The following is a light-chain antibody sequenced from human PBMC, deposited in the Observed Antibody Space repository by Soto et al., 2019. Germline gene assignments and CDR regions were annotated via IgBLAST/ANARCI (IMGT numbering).Light chain of an antibody. V-gene: IGKV3-20*01. CDR2: GAS. Sequence: DIVLTQSPGTLSLSPGERASLSCSASQSVSSGHLAWYQQKPGQAPRLLIYGASSRATGIPDRFSGSGSGTDFTLTISRLEPEDYAVYYCQQYGHSLWTFGQGTKVEVK. J-gene: IGKJ1*01. CDR3: QQYGHSLWT. CDR1: QSVSSGH.